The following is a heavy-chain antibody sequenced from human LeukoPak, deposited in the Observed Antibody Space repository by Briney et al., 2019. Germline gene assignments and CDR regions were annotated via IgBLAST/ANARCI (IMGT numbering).Heavy chain of an antibody. Sequence: GESLRLSCAASGFTFSGYAMSWVRQAPGKGLKWLSTITGGAENTYYADSVKGRFTISRDNSKNTVYLQMNSLRAEDTAVYYRAKVLSGSQDYWGQGTLVTVFS. CDR3: AKVLSGSQDY. CDR2: ITGGAENT. V-gene: IGHV3-23*01. CDR1: GFTFSGYA. J-gene: IGHJ4*02. D-gene: IGHD1-26*01.